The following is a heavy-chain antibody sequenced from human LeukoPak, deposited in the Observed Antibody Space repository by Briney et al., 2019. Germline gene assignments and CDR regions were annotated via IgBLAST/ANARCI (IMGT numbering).Heavy chain of an antibody. V-gene: IGHV4-31*03. CDR3: ARGFGGSSTSYAYPFGY. Sequence: SQTLSLTCTVSGGSISSGGYYWSWIRQHPGKGLEWIGYIYYSGSTYYNPSLQSRITISVDTSKNQFSLKLSSVTAADTAVYYCARGFGGSSTSYAYPFGYWGQGTLVTVSS. CDR2: IYYSGST. J-gene: IGHJ4*02. D-gene: IGHD2-2*01. CDR1: GGSISSGGYY.